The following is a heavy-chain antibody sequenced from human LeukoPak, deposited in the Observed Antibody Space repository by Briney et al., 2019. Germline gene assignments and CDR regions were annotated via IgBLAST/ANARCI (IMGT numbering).Heavy chain of an antibody. Sequence: ASVKVSCKASGYTFTNYGISWLRQAPGQGLEWMGRINPNSGGTNYAQKFQGRVTMTRDTSISTAYMELSRLRSDDTAVYYCARARHLVRYSGSYLDFWGQGTLVTVSS. D-gene: IGHD1-26*01. CDR3: ARARHLVRYSGSYLDF. V-gene: IGHV1-2*06. CDR1: GYTFTNYG. CDR2: INPNSGGT. J-gene: IGHJ4*02.